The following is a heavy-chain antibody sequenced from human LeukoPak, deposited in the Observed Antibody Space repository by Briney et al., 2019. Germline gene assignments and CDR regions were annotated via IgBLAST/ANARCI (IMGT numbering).Heavy chain of an antibody. Sequence: PGGSLRLSCAASGFTFSSYWMSWVRQAPGKGLEWVANIKEDGSEKYYVDSVKGRFTISRDNSKNTLYLQMNSLRAEDTAVYYCAKEAGYQPLLLPFDYWGQGTLVTVSS. V-gene: IGHV3-7*03. CDR3: AKEAGYQPLLLPFDY. CDR2: IKEDGSEK. J-gene: IGHJ4*02. D-gene: IGHD2-21*02. CDR1: GFTFSSYW.